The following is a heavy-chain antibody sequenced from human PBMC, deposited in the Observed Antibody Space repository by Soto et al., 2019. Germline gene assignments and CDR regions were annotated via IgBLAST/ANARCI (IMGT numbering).Heavy chain of an antibody. V-gene: IGHV3-30-3*01. Sequence: GGSLRLSCAASGFTFSSYAMHWVRQAPGKGLEWVAVISYDGSNKYYADSVKGRFTISRDNSKNTLYLQMNSLRAEDTAVYYCARDALLQFSGEGYFDYWGQGTLVTVSS. CDR3: ARDALLQFSGEGYFDY. D-gene: IGHD2-15*01. CDR1: GFTFSSYA. CDR2: ISYDGSNK. J-gene: IGHJ4*02.